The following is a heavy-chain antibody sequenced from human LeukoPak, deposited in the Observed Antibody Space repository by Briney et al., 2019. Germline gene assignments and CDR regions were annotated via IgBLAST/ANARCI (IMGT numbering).Heavy chain of an antibody. CDR1: GGTFSSYA. J-gene: IGHJ4*02. V-gene: IGHV1-69*01. D-gene: IGHD3-9*01. CDR3: ARVGVEGYFDWLLNY. Sequence: ASVKVSCKASGGTFSSYAISWVRQAPGQGLEWIGGIIPIFGTANYAQKFQGRVTITADESTSTAYMELSSLRSEDTAVYYCARVGVEGYFDWLLNYWGQGTLVTVSS. CDR2: IIPIFGTA.